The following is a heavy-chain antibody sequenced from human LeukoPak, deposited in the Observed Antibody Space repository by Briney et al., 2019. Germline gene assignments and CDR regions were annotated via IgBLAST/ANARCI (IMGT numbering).Heavy chain of an antibody. Sequence: SQTLSLTCTVSGGSISSGSYYWSWIRQPAGKGLEWIGRIYTSGSTNYNPSLKSRVTISVDTSKNQFSLELSSVTAADTAVYYCARGDYDFWSGYSYWGQGTLVTVSP. D-gene: IGHD3-3*01. J-gene: IGHJ4*02. CDR2: IYTSGST. V-gene: IGHV4-61*02. CDR1: GGSISSGSYY. CDR3: ARGDYDFWSGYSY.